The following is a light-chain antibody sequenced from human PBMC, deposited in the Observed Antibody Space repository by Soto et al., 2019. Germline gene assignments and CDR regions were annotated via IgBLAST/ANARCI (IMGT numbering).Light chain of an antibody. Sequence: EIVLTQSPDTLSLSPGERATLSCRASQTVSSSFLAWYQQKPGQAPRLLIYGASSRATGIADRCSGSGSGTDFTLTISRLEPEDFVVYYCQRYGSSPAFGGGTKVEIK. CDR3: QRYGSSPA. J-gene: IGKJ4*01. CDR2: GAS. CDR1: QTVSSSF. V-gene: IGKV3-20*01.